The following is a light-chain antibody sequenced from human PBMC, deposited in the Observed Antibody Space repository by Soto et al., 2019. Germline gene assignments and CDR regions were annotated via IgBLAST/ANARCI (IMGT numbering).Light chain of an antibody. CDR2: WAS. J-gene: IGKJ1*01. Sequence: DIVMTQSPDSLAVSLGERATIKCKSSQSVLYSSNNKNYLAWYQQKPGQPPKLLIYWASTRESGVPDRFSGSGSGTDFTLTISSLQAEDVAVYYCQQYYSTPAWTFGQGTKVDIK. V-gene: IGKV4-1*01. CDR1: QSVLYSSNNKNY. CDR3: QQYYSTPAWT.